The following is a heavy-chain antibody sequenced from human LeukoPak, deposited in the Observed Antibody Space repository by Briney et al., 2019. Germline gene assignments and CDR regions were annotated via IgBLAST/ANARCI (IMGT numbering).Heavy chain of an antibody. Sequence: GGSLRLSCAASGFTFSSYAMSWVRQAPGKGLEWVSAISGSGGSTYYADSVKGRFTISRDNSKNTLYLQMNSLRAEDTAVYYCAKDWYYDSSGYSEMDYWGQGTLVTVSS. CDR3: AKDWYYDSSGYSEMDY. CDR2: ISGSGGST. D-gene: IGHD3-22*01. J-gene: IGHJ4*02. V-gene: IGHV3-23*01. CDR1: GFTFSSYA.